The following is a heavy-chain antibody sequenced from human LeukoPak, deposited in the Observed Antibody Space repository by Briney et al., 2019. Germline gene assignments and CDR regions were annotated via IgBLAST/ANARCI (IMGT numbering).Heavy chain of an antibody. D-gene: IGHD3-16*01. J-gene: IGHJ4*02. CDR3: TRLGPYYFDS. CDR2: IYSGTNT. Sequence: GGSLTLSCTASGFILSNKYKSWVRQAPGKGLEWVSVIYSGTNTYYADSVQGRFTISRDTSRNTLYLQMNSLRAEDTAVYYRTRLGPYYFDSWGQGTLVIVSS. V-gene: IGHV3-53*01. CDR1: GFILSNKY.